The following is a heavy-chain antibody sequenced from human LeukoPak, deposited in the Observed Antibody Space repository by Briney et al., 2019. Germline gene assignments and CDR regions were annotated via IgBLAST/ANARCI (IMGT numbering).Heavy chain of an antibody. Sequence: SETLSLTCTVSGGSISSYYWRWIRQPPGKGLEWMGYIYYSGSTNYNPSLKSRITISVYTSKNQFSLKLSSVTAADAAVYYCASGSDSSGYYLYYFDYWGQGTLVTVSS. J-gene: IGHJ4*02. V-gene: IGHV4-59*12. CDR2: IYYSGST. CDR1: GGSISSYY. CDR3: ASGSDSSGYYLYYFDY. D-gene: IGHD3-22*01.